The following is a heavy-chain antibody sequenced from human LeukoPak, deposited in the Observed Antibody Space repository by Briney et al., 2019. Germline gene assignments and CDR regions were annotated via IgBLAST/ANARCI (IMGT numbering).Heavy chain of an antibody. D-gene: IGHD3-10*01. J-gene: IGHJ4*02. CDR3: ASFYYGSGLAVDY. V-gene: IGHV4-4*09. Sequence: SETLSLTCTVSGGSISTDYWNWIRQPPGKGLEWIGYIYPSGRSNYSPSLKSRGSISADTSKRQFSLKLTSVTAADTAIYYCASFYYGSGLAVDYWGQGILVTVSS. CDR1: GGSISTDY. CDR2: IYPSGRS.